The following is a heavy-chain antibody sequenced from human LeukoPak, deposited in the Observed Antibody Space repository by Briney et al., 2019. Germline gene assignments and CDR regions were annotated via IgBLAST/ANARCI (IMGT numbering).Heavy chain of an antibody. CDR1: GGSFSGYY. V-gene: IGHV4-4*07. CDR3: ARDGEGRGYYDNNWFDP. D-gene: IGHD3-22*01. Sequence: PSETLSLTCAVYGGSFSGYYWSWIRQPAGKGLEWIGRIYTSGSTNYNPSLKSRVTMSVDTSKNQFSLKLSSVTAADTAVYYCARDGEGRGYYDNNWFDPWGQGTLVTVSS. J-gene: IGHJ5*02. CDR2: IYTSGST.